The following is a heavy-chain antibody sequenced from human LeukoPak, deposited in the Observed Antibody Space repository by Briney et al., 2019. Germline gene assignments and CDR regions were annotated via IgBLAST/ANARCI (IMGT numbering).Heavy chain of an antibody. CDR3: AKRGDYDVLTGYYVSDY. V-gene: IGHV3-23*01. CDR1: GFTFSNYA. J-gene: IGHJ4*02. D-gene: IGHD3-9*01. CDR2: ITDRGGNT. Sequence: PGASLRLSCAASGFTFSNYAISCCRRAPGGGLEWVSAITDRGGNTYYAESVKGRFTISRDNSKNTLFLQMNRLRAEATAVYYCAKRGDYDVLTGYYVSDYWGQGTLVTVSS.